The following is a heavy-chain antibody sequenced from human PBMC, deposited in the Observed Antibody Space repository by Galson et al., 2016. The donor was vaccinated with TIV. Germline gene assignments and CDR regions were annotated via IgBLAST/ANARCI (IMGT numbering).Heavy chain of an antibody. D-gene: IGHD5/OR15-5a*01. CDR2: IYPDDSDT. J-gene: IGHJ4*02. CDR3: TRQSTRSFDF. Sequence: QSGAEVKKPGESLKISCKSSGYNFDTYWIVWVRQMPGKGLEWMGTIYPDDSDTRYSPSFQGQVTMSADKSINTAYLQWSSLKASDSAIYYCTRQSTRSFDFWGPGTLVSVSS. V-gene: IGHV5-51*01. CDR1: GYNFDTYW.